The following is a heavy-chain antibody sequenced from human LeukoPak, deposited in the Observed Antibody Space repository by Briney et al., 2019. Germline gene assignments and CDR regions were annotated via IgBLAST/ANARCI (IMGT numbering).Heavy chain of an antibody. J-gene: IGHJ6*03. CDR2: IKQDGSEK. Sequence: GGSLRLSCAASGFSFNSYWMSWVRQVPGKGLEWVANIKQDGSEKYYVDSVKGRFTISRDNSKDTVFLQINSLRVEDAAVYYCAKDQGFLDDYTYFMDVWGKGTTVTVSS. CDR3: AKDQGFLDDYTYFMDV. D-gene: IGHD3/OR15-3a*01. V-gene: IGHV3-7*01. CDR1: GFSFNSYW.